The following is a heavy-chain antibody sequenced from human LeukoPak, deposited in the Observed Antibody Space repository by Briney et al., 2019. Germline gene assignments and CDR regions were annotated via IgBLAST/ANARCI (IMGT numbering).Heavy chain of an antibody. Sequence: GGSLRLSCAASGFTFSSYGMHWVRQAPGKGLEWVAVISYDGSNKYYADSVKGRFTISRDNSKNTLYLQVNSLRAEDTAVYYCAKLPWGDHDLFDYWGQGTLVTASS. CDR2: ISYDGSNK. CDR3: AKLPWGDHDLFDY. J-gene: IGHJ4*02. CDR1: GFTFSSYG. V-gene: IGHV3-30*18. D-gene: IGHD2-21*02.